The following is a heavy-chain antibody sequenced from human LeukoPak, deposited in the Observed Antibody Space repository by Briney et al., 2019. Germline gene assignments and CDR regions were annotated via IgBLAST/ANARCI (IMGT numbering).Heavy chain of an antibody. V-gene: IGHV4-59*01. CDR2: IYYSGST. D-gene: IGHD4-11*01. CDR3: ARGRVSSSTWYSTYYYFFYMDF. J-gene: IGHJ6*03. Sequence: SETLSLTCTVSGGYIRSYYWSWIRQPPGKGLEWIGYIYYSGSTNYNPSLKSRVTISVDTSKKQLSLKLSSVTAADTAVYYCARGRVSSSTWYSTYYYFFYMDFWGKGTTVTVSS. CDR1: GGYIRSYY.